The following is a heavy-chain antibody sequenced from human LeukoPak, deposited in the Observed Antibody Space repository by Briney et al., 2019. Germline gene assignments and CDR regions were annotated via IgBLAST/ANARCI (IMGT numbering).Heavy chain of an antibody. Sequence: KAGGSLRLSCAASGFTLSDYYMNWIRQAPGKGLEWVSYISSSSSYTNYADSVKSRFTISRDNAKNSLYVQMNSLRAEDTAVYYCARADYGDYGPDAFDIWGQGTMVTVSS. CDR1: GFTLSDYY. J-gene: IGHJ3*02. D-gene: IGHD4-17*01. V-gene: IGHV3-11*05. CDR3: ARADYGDYGPDAFDI. CDR2: ISSSSSYT.